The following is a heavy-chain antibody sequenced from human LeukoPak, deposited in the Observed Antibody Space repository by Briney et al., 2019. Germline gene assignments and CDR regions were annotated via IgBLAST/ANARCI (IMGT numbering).Heavy chain of an antibody. J-gene: IGHJ4*02. D-gene: IGHD1-1*01. CDR2: ISGGGGST. Sequence: GGSLRLSCAASGFTFDDYAMHWVRQAPGKGLEWVSLISGGGGSTYYADSVKGRFTISRDNSKNSLYLQMNSLRTEDTALYYCAKDMAPYNWNDASDYWGQGTLVTVSS. CDR3: AKDMAPYNWNDASDY. CDR1: GFTFDDYA. V-gene: IGHV3-43*02.